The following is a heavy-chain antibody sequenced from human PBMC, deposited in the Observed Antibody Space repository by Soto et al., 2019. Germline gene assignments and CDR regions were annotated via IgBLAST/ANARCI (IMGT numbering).Heavy chain of an antibody. Sequence: QVQLVQSGAEVKKPGASVKVSCKASGYTFTSYGISWVRQAPGQGLEWMGWISAYNGNTNYAQKLQGRVPMTTDTSTSTAYMELRSLRSDDTAVYYCARDVVVVVAATGNWFDPWGQGTLVTVSS. CDR2: ISAYNGNT. CDR3: ARDVVVVVAATGNWFDP. CDR1: GYTFTSYG. D-gene: IGHD2-15*01. V-gene: IGHV1-18*04. J-gene: IGHJ5*02.